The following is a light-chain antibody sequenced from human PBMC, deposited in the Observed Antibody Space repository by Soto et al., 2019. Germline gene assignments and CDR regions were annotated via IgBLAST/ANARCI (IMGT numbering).Light chain of an antibody. CDR3: KQSYSTPPYT. J-gene: IGKJ1*01. Sequence: DIQMTQSPSSLSASVGDRVTITCRASQSISSYLNWYQQKPGKAPTLLIYAASSLHSGVPSRFSGSGSGTDFTLTISRLQPEAFANYYCKQSYSTPPYTFGQRTHLEIK. V-gene: IGKV1-39*01. CDR2: AAS. CDR1: QSISSY.